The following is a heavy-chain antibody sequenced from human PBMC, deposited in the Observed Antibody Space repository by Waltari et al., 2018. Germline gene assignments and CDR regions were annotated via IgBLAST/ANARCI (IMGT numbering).Heavy chain of an antibody. V-gene: IGHV1-58*02. J-gene: IGHJ5*02. CDR2: IVVGSGNT. Sequence: QMQLVQSGPEVKKPGTSVKVSCKASGFTFTSSAIHWLRQARGQRLEWIGWIVVGSGNTNYAQKFQERVTITRDMSTSTAYMELSSLRSEDTAVYYCAGDHPSAPFDPWGQGTLVTVSS. CDR3: AGDHPSAPFDP. CDR1: GFTFTSSA.